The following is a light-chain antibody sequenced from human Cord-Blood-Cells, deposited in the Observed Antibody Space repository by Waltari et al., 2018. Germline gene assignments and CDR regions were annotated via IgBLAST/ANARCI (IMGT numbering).Light chain of an antibody. J-gene: IGKJ2*01. V-gene: IGKV1-39*01. Sequence: DIQMTHSPSSLSASVGDRVTITCRASQSISSYLNWYQQKPGKAPKLLIYAASSLQSGVPSRFSGSGSGTDFTLTISSLQPEDFATYYCQQSYSTPYTCRQGTKLEIK. CDR1: QSISSY. CDR2: AAS. CDR3: QQSYSTPYT.